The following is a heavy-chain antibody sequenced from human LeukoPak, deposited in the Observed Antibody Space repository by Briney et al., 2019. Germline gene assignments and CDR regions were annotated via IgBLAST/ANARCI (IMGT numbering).Heavy chain of an antibody. Sequence: GGSLRLSSAASGFTFSSYAMSWVRQAPGKGLEWVSGITGSGGGTYYADSVKGRFTISRDSSSSTLFLQMKSLRAEDTATYYCAKEVAAGRKGIDYWGQGILVTVSS. D-gene: IGHD6-6*01. CDR2: ITGSGGGT. CDR1: GFTFSSYA. CDR3: AKEVAAGRKGIDY. J-gene: IGHJ4*02. V-gene: IGHV3-23*01.